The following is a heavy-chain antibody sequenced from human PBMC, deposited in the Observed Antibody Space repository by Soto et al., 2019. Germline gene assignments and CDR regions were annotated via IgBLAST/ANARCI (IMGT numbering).Heavy chain of an antibody. CDR3: ARDRRRPPYDFDS. CDR1: GGTFFSYT. V-gene: IGHV1-69*08. Sequence: QVQLVQSGAEVKKPGSSVRVSCKTSGGTFFSYTISWVRQAPGQGLEWMGRIIPIPNMPNYAQKFQGRVTFTADRSTSTAYMDLISLRSADTAVYYCARDRRRPPYDFDSWGQGTLVTVSS. D-gene: IGHD4-17*01. CDR2: IIPIPNMP. J-gene: IGHJ4*02.